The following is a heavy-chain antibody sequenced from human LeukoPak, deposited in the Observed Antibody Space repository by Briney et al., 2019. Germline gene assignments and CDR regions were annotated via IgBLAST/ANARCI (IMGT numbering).Heavy chain of an antibody. CDR3: AREKKGIFILEY. CDR2: IYYSGST. V-gene: IGHV4-31*03. J-gene: IGHJ4*02. D-gene: IGHD3-3*01. CDR1: GGSISSGGYY. Sequence: PSETLSLTCTVSGGSISSGGYYWSWIRQHPGKGLEWIGYIYYSGSTYYNPSLKSRVTISVDTSKNQFSLKLSSVTAADTAVYYCAREKKGIFILEYWGQGTLVTVSS.